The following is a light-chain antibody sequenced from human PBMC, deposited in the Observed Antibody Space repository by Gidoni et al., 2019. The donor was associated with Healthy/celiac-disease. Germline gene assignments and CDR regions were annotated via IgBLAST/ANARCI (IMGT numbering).Light chain of an antibody. CDR1: QSALYSYNNKNY. CDR2: WAS. J-gene: IGKJ4*01. Sequence: DIVMTQSSDSLAVSLGERATIHSTSSQSALYSYNNKNYLAWYQKKPGQPPKLLIYWASTRECGVPDRFSGSGSGTDFTLTISSLQAEDVAVYYCQQYNSTPTFGGGTKVEIK. CDR3: QQYNSTPT. V-gene: IGKV4-1*01.